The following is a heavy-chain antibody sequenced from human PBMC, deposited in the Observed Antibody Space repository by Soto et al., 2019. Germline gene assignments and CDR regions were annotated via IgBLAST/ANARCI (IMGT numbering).Heavy chain of an antibody. CDR2: IYYSGNT. D-gene: IGHD2-2*01. CDR3: ARVDCGSANCTTFDY. J-gene: IGHJ4*02. V-gene: IGHV4-31*11. Sequence: QVQLQESGPGLVKPSQTLSLTCAVSGGSISSGGYSWSWIRQHPGKGLEWLGYIYYSGNTHYNASLKSRVTISMDTSKNQFSLKLSSVTAADTAVYYCARVDCGSANCTTFDYWGQGTLVTVSS. CDR1: GGSISSGGYS.